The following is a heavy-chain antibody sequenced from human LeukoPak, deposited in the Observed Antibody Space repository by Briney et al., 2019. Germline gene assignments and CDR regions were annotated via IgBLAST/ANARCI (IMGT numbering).Heavy chain of an antibody. V-gene: IGHV3-21*01. D-gene: IGHD5-18*01. CDR2: ISSSSSYI. CDR3: AREANVDTAMVSAFDY. J-gene: IGHJ4*02. CDR1: GFTFSSYS. Sequence: GGSLRLSCAASGFTFSSYSMNWVRQAPGKGLEWVSSISSSSSYIYYADSVKGRFTISRDNAKNSLYLQMNSLRAEDTAVYYCAREANVDTAMVSAFDYWGQGTLVTVSS.